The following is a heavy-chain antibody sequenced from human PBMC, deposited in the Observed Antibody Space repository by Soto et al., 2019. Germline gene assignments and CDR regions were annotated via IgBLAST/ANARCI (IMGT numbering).Heavy chain of an antibody. V-gene: IGHV4-61*03. CDR1: GGSVSSRNYY. D-gene: IGHD2-21*02. CDR3: VRAVGPHSTTWYSFDF. Sequence: QVQLQESGPGLVKPSETLSLTCQVSGGSVSSRNYYWSWIRQPPGKGLEWIGYIYYNGNTIYSPSTKGRCPLPRDTATNHFSLHLTSVTPAATAVYYCVRAVGPHSTTWYSFDFWGPGVLVTVPS. CDR2: IYYNGNT. J-gene: IGHJ4*02.